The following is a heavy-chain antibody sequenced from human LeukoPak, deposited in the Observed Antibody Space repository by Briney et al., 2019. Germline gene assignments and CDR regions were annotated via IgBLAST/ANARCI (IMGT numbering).Heavy chain of an antibody. J-gene: IGHJ4*02. D-gene: IGHD3-10*01. CDR1: GLTFSDYY. Sequence: NTGGSLRLSCAASGLTFSDYYMSWIRQAPGKGREWVSYISSSGNTIYYADSVKGRFTISRDNAKNSLYLQMNSLRAEDTAVYYCARFSYYYGSGSYWFDYWGQGTLVTVSS. CDR3: ARFSYYYGSGSYWFDY. CDR2: ISSSGNTI. V-gene: IGHV3-11*04.